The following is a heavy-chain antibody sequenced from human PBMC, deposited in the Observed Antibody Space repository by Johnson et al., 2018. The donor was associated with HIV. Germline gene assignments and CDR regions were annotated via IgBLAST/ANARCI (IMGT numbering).Heavy chain of an antibody. CDR3: ARPGGDYSAFDI. CDR2: ISYDGSNK. CDR1: GFTFSSYA. V-gene: IGHV3-30-3*01. Sequence: QMQLVESGGGLVKPGGSLRLSCSASGFTFSSYAMHWVRQAPGKGLEWVAVISYDGSNKYYADSVKGRFTISRDNSKNTLYLQMNSLRAEDTAVYYCARPGGDYSAFDIWGQGTMVTVSS. D-gene: IGHD4-17*01. J-gene: IGHJ3*02.